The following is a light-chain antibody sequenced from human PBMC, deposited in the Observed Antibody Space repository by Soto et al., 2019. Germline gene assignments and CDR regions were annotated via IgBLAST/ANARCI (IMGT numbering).Light chain of an antibody. CDR1: QSVRADY. J-gene: IGKJ4*01. CDR3: QHYDTSLT. V-gene: IGKV3-20*01. CDR2: GAS. Sequence: EIVLTQSPDTLSLSPGERATLSCRASQSVRADYLTWYQQRRGQAPRLLIYGASNRATGIPDRFSGSGSGIDFTLTISRLEPEDFAVYYCQHYDTSLTFGGGAKVEIK.